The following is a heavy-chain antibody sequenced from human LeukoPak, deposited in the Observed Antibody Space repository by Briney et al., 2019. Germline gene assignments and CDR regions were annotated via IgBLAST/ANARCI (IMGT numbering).Heavy chain of an antibody. V-gene: IGHV4-59*01. J-gene: IGHJ4*02. Sequence: SETLSLTCTVSGGSISSYYWSWIRQPPGKGLEWIGYIYYSGSTNYNPSLKSRVTISVDTSKNQFSLKLSSVTAEDTAVYYCARDYYDSSGFDYWGQGTLVTVSS. CDR3: ARDYYDSSGFDY. D-gene: IGHD3-22*01. CDR2: IYYSGST. CDR1: GGSISSYY.